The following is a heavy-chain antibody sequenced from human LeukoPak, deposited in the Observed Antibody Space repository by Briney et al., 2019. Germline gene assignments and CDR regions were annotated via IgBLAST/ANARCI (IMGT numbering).Heavy chain of an antibody. CDR3: AGGYNDAFDI. Sequence: PSETLSLTCTVSGGSLSSYFWSWIRRPPGMGLEWIGYVYYSGSTNCNPSLKGRVTISLDTSKNQFSLKLSSVTAADTAVYYCAGGYNDAFDIWGQGTMVTVSS. CDR2: VYYSGST. V-gene: IGHV4-59*01. CDR1: GGSLSSYF. J-gene: IGHJ3*02. D-gene: IGHD5-18*01.